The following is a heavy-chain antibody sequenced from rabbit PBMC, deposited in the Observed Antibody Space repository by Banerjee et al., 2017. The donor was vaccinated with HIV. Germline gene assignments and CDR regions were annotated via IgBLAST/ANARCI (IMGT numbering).Heavy chain of an antibody. D-gene: IGHD1-1*01. CDR1: GFSFSSSYW. CDR3: ARAGGFENYFNL. CDR2: IYAGSGST. V-gene: IGHV1S45*01. Sequence: QEQLVESGGGLVQPEGSLTLTCKASGFSFSSSYWICWVRQAPGKGLEWIACIYAGSGSTYYASWAKGRFTISKTSSTTVTLQMTSLTAADTATYFCARAGGFENYFNLWGQGTLVTVS. J-gene: IGHJ4*01.